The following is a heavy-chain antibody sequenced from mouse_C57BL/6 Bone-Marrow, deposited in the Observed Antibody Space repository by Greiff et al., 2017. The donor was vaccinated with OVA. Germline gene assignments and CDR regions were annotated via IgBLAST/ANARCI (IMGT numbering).Heavy chain of an antibody. Sequence: EVQLQQSGPELVKPGASVKISCKASGYTFTDYYMNWVKQSHGKSLEWIGDINPNNGGTSYNQKFKGKATLTVDKSSSTAYMELRSLTSEDSAVYYCAPYDYDEYYAMDYWGQGTSVTVSS. V-gene: IGHV1-26*01. CDR3: APYDYDEYYAMDY. CDR1: GYTFTDYY. CDR2: INPNNGGT. J-gene: IGHJ4*01. D-gene: IGHD2-4*01.